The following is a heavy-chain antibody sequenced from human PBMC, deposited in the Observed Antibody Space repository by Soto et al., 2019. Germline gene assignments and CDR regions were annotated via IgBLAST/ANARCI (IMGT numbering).Heavy chain of an antibody. Sequence: SETLSLTCTVSGGSISSSSYYWGWIRQPPGKGLEWIGSIYHSGSTYYNPSLKSRVTISVDTSKNQFSLKLSSVTAADTAVYYCARRPIVVVPAARGSWFDPWGQGTLVTAPQ. CDR2: IYHSGST. CDR3: ARRPIVVVPAARGSWFDP. V-gene: IGHV4-39*01. J-gene: IGHJ5*02. D-gene: IGHD2-2*01. CDR1: GGSISSSSYY.